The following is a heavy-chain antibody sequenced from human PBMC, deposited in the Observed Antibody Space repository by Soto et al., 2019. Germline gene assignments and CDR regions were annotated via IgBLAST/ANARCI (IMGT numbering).Heavy chain of an antibody. CDR2: ISTYNGNT. CDR1: GYTFTNYG. V-gene: IGHV1-18*01. CDR3: ARGGVYNYDSSGLFYFDY. D-gene: IGHD3-22*01. J-gene: IGHJ4*02. Sequence: ASAKVSCKPSGYTFTNYGISWVRQAPGQGLEWMGWISTYNGNTNYAQKVQGRVTMTTDTSTSTAYMELRSLRSDDTAMYYCARGGVYNYDSSGLFYFDYWGQGTLVTVSS.